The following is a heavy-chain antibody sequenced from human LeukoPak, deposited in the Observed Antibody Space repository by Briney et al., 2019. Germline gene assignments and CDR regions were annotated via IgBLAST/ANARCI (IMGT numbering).Heavy chain of an antibody. D-gene: IGHD2-2*01. CDR3: ARSSGYCSSTSCQQLKHFDY. CDR2: IYYSGST. V-gene: IGHV4-59*01. J-gene: IGHJ4*02. Sequence: PSETLSLTCTVSGGSISSYYWSWIRQPPGKGLEWIGYIYYSGSTNYNPSLKSRVTISVDTSKNQFSLKLSSVTAADTAVYYCARSSGYCSSTSCQQLKHFDYWGQGTLVTVSS. CDR1: GGSISSYY.